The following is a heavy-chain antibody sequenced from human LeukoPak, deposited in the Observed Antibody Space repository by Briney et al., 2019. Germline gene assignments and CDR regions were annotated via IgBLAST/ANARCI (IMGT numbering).Heavy chain of an antibody. V-gene: IGHV3-23*01. J-gene: IGHJ4*02. CDR2: ISGSGGST. Sequence: GGSLRLSCAASGFTFSSYAMGWVRQAPGKGLEWVSAISGSGGSTYYADSVKGRFTISRDNSKNTLYQQMNSLRAEDTAVYYCAKDTRGYSSSWYKDYFDYWGQGTLVTVSS. CDR1: GFTFSSYA. CDR3: AKDTRGYSSSWYKDYFDY. D-gene: IGHD6-13*01.